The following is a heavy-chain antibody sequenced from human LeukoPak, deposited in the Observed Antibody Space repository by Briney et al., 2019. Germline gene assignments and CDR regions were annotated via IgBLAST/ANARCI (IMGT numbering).Heavy chain of an antibody. Sequence: SQTLSLTCTVSGGSISSGSYYWSWIRQPAGKGLEWIGRINTSGSTNYNPSLKSRVTISVDTSKNQFSLKLSSVTAADTAVYYCASIQPYYFGLDVWGQGTTVTVSS. CDR1: GGSISSGSYY. V-gene: IGHV4-61*02. CDR2: INTSGST. J-gene: IGHJ6*02. D-gene: IGHD5-18*01. CDR3: ASIQPYYFGLDV.